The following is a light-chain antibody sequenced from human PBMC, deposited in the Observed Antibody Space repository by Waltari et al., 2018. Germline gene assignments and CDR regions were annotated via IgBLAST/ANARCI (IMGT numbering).Light chain of an antibody. V-gene: IGKV3-15*01. J-gene: IGKJ5*01. CDR2: DSS. CDR3: QQYNKWPPIT. Sequence: EIVVTQSPATLSGAPGERVTLSCRTSESVSSNITWYQQNPGQVRRLLIYDSSTRATDTPARFRGSGSGTGFTLTISSLQSEDFAVYYCQQYNKWPPITFGQGTRLEIK. CDR1: ESVSSN.